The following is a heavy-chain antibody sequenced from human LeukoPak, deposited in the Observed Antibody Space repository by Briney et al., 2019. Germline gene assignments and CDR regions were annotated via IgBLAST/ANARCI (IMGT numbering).Heavy chain of an antibody. J-gene: IGHJ2*01. Sequence: PSETLSLTCAVYGGSFSGYYWSWIRQPPGKGLEWIGEINHSGSTNYNPSLKSRVTISVDTSKNQFSLKLSSVTAADTAVYYRARFSAMAGRNWYFDLWGRGTLVTVSS. D-gene: IGHD5-18*01. CDR3: ARFSAMAGRNWYFDL. V-gene: IGHV4-34*01. CDR1: GGSFSGYY. CDR2: INHSGST.